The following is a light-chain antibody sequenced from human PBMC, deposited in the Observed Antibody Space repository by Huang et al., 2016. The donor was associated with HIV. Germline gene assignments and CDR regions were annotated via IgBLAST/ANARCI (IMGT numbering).Light chain of an antibody. CDR3: MQALQTPPYT. J-gene: IGKJ2*01. V-gene: IGKV2-28*01. CDR2: LGS. Sequence: DIVMTQSPLSLPVTPGEPASISCRSSQSLLHSNGYNYLNWYLQKPGQSPQLLIYLGSHRASGVPDRCSGSGSGTDFALKISGVEAEDVGIYYCMQALQTPPYTFGQGTKLEI. CDR1: QSLLHSNGYNY.